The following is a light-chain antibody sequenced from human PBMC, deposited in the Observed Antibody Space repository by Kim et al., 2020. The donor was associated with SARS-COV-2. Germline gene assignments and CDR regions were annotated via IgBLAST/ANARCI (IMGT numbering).Light chain of an antibody. V-gene: IGLV1-44*01. CDR1: RSNIGGHS. CDR3: AAWDDSLNGVV. Sequence: GQRVTISCSGSRSNIGGHSVNWYQQLPATAPKLLIYSNNHRPSGVPDRFSGSKSGTSASLAISGLQSEDEADYYCAAWDDSLNGVVFGGGTQLTVL. CDR2: SNN. J-gene: IGLJ2*01.